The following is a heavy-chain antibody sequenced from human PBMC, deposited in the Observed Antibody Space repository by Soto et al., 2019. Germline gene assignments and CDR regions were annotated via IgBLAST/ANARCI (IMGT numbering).Heavy chain of an antibody. D-gene: IGHD6-13*01. J-gene: IGHJ3*02. CDR2: IIPILGIA. CDR3: ARRSSYSSSWYAFDI. V-gene: IGHV1-69*10. Sequence: SVKVSCKASGGTFSSYAISWVRQAPGQGLEWMGGIIPILGIANYAQKFQGRVTITADKSTSTAYMELSSLRSEDTAVYYCARRSSYSSSWYAFDIWGQGTMVTVSS. CDR1: GGTFSSYA.